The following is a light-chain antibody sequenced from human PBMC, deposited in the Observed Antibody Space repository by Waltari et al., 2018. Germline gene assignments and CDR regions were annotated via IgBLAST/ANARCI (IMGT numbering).Light chain of an antibody. J-gene: IGLJ7*01. Sequence: SVLTQPPSVSGDPGQRVTISFTGSSSNIGSYYVYWYQQFPGTAPKLLIYDNNKRPSGISDRFSGSKSGTSASLTITGLQPGDEADYYCGAWDSSLSALFGGGTRLSVL. CDR1: SSNIGSYY. CDR3: GAWDSSLSAL. V-gene: IGLV1-51*01. CDR2: DNN.